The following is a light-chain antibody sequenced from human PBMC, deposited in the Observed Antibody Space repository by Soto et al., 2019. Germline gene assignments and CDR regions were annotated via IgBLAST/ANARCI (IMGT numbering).Light chain of an antibody. CDR3: QQYGRSPRT. V-gene: IGKV3-20*01. Sequence: EIVLTQSPGTLSLSPGERATLSCRASQSVSSSYLAWYQLKPGQAPRLLIYGASSRATGIPDRFSGSGSGTDFSLTSSRLEHEDFAVYYCQQYGRSPRTFGQGTKVEIK. J-gene: IGKJ1*01. CDR1: QSVSSSY. CDR2: GAS.